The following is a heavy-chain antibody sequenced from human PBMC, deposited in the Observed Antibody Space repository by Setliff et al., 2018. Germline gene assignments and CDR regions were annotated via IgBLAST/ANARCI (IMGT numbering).Heavy chain of an antibody. V-gene: IGHV3-15*01. J-gene: IGHJ5*02. CDR1: GFSFNNAW. CDR2: IKRESDGGTT. CDR3: ARDPNGDYVGAFDP. D-gene: IGHD4-17*01. Sequence: GGSLRLSCAASGFSFNNAWMSWIRQPPGKGLEWVGRIKRESDGGTTDYAAPVKGRFTISRDDSKNTLYLQMNSLRPEDTASYYCARDPNGDYVGAFDPWGQGILVTVS.